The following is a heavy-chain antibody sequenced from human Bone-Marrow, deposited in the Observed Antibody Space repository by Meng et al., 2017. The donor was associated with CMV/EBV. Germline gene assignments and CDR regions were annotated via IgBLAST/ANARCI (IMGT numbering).Heavy chain of an antibody. CDR2: IRYDGSNK. CDR1: GFTFSSYE. CDR3: AKDRHSSSNYYYYGMDV. Sequence: GESLKISCAASGFTFSSYEMNWVRQAPGKGLEWVAFIRYDGSNKYYADSVKGRFTISRDNSKNTLYLQMNSLRAEDTAVYYCAKDRHSSSNYYYYGMDVWGQGTTVTVSS. J-gene: IGHJ6*02. V-gene: IGHV3-30*02. D-gene: IGHD6-6*01.